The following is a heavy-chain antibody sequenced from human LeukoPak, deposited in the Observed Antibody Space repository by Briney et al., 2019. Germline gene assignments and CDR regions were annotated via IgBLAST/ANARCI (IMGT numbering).Heavy chain of an antibody. J-gene: IGHJ6*02. Sequence: GGSLRLSCAASGFTFSNYAMHWGRQAPGKGLEDVSTISSNGVSTYYVNSVKGRFTISRDNSKNTLYLQMGSLRAEDMAVYYCARGPPDYYYYGMDVWGQGTTVTVSS. CDR2: ISSNGVST. CDR3: ARGPPDYYYYGMDV. CDR1: GFTFSNYA. V-gene: IGHV3-64*01.